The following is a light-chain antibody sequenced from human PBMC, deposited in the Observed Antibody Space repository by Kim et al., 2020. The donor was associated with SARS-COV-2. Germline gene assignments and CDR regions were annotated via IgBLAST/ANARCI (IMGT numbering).Light chain of an antibody. V-gene: IGLV3-19*01. J-gene: IGLJ2*01. CDR2: GKS. Sequence: VALRQTVRLTCQGDSRKNYYATWYQQRPGQAPLLVFSGKSKRPSGIPDRCSGSASGNTASLTITGAQAEDEADYYCNARDSNDNVVFGGGTQLTVL. CDR1: SRKNYY. CDR3: NARDSNDNVV.